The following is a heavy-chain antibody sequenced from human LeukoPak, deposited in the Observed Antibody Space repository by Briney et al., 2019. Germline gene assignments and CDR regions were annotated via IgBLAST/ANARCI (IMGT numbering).Heavy chain of an antibody. CDR2: INSDGSST. J-gene: IGHJ6*03. D-gene: IGHD1-7*01. CDR3: ARRDWNYVRPYYYYYMDV. V-gene: IGHV3-74*01. Sequence: PGGSLRLSCAASGFTFSSYWMHWVRQAPGKGLVWVSRINSDGSSTSYADSVKGRFTISRDNAKNTLYLQMNSLRAEDTAVYYCARRDWNYVRPYYYYYMDVWGKGTTVTVSS. CDR1: GFTFSSYW.